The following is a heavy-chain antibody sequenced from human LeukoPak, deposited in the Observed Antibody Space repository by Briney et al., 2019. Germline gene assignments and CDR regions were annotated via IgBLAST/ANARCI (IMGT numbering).Heavy chain of an antibody. J-gene: IGHJ5*02. D-gene: IGHD6-19*01. CDR2: IYYSGST. Sequence: SETLSLTCTVSGGSISSSSYYWGWIRQPPGKGLEWIGSIYYSGSTYYNPSLKSRVTISVDTSKNQFSLRLSSVTAADTAVYSCTTRGSLAVAENWFDPWGQGTLVTVSS. CDR1: GGSISSSSYY. CDR3: TTRGSLAVAENWFDP. V-gene: IGHV4-39*01.